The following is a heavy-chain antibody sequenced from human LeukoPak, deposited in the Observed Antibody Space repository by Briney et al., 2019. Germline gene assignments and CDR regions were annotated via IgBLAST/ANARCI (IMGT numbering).Heavy chain of an antibody. D-gene: IGHD6-19*01. J-gene: IGHJ4*02. CDR3: ARYFAVAGCFDY. Sequence: SETLSLTCTVSGGSISSYYWSWIRQPPGKGLEWIGYIYYSGSTNYNPSLKSRVTISVDTSKNQFSLKLSSVTAADTAVYYCARYFAVAGCFDYLGQGTLVTVSS. CDR1: GGSISSYY. V-gene: IGHV4-59*01. CDR2: IYYSGST.